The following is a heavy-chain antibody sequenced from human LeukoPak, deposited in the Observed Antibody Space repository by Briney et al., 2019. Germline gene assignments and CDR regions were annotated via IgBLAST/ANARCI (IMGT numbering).Heavy chain of an antibody. CDR3: ARRATTERGHSYGLDF. Sequence: GGSLRLSCAASGFTLNDYWMSWVRQTPEKGLEWVANIKQNGIDKYYVDSVKGRFTISRDNAKNSLYLQMNSLRAEDTAMYYCARRATTERGHSYGLDFWGQGTLVTVSS. CDR1: GFTLNDYW. J-gene: IGHJ4*02. D-gene: IGHD5-18*01. V-gene: IGHV3-7*01. CDR2: IKQNGIDK.